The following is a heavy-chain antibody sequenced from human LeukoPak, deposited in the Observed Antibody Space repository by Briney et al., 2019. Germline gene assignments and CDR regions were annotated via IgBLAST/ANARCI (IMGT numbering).Heavy chain of an antibody. CDR1: GFSVSSYC. CDR3: ARNYGVYDWFDS. CDR2: IKQDGSEK. D-gene: IGHD4-17*01. Sequence: GGSLRLSCAVSGFSVSSYCMRGVRQAPAKGLEWVANIKQDGSEKYYVDVVKGRFTISRDNAKNSLYLQMNSLRAEDTAVYYCARNYGVYDWFDSWGQGTLVTVSS. J-gene: IGHJ5*01. V-gene: IGHV3-7*04.